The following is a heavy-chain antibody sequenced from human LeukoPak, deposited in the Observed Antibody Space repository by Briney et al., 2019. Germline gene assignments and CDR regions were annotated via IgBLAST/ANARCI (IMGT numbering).Heavy chain of an antibody. CDR1: GGTFSSYA. D-gene: IGHD3-3*01. Sequence: GASVKVSCKASGGTFSSYAISWVRQAPGQGLEWMGGIIPIFGTANYAQKFQGRVTITTDESTSTAYMELSSLRSEDTAVYYCARDRRILRFSPHYWDYYYMDVWGKGTTVTVSS. V-gene: IGHV1-69*05. CDR2: IIPIFGTA. CDR3: ARDRRILRFSPHYWDYYYMDV. J-gene: IGHJ6*03.